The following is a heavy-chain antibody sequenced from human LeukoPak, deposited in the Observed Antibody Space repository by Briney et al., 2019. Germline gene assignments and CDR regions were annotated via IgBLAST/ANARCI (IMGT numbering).Heavy chain of an antibody. J-gene: IGHJ3*02. CDR2: ISAYNGNT. D-gene: IGHD2-2*01. CDR1: GYTFTSYG. V-gene: IGHV1-18*01. Sequence: ASVKVSCKASGYTFTSYGISWVRQAPGQGLEWMGWISAYNGNTNYAQKLQGRVTMTTDTSTSTVYMELSSLRSEDTAVYYCARGPDNVGVPGAIRGAFDILGQGTMVNVSS. CDR3: ARGPDNVGVPGAIRGAFDI.